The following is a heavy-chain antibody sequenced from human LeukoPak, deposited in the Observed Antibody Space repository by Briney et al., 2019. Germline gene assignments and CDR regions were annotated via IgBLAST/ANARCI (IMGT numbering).Heavy chain of an antibody. D-gene: IGHD6-13*01. J-gene: IGHJ5*02. V-gene: IGHV3-23*01. CDR2: ISGSGGST. CDR1: GFTFSSYA. CDR3: ARGGAAADQFDP. Sequence: GGSLRLSCAASGFTFSSYAMSWVRQAPGKGLEWVSAISGSGGSTYYADSVKGRFTISRDNSKNTLYLQMNSLRAEDTAVYYCARGGAAADQFDPWGQGTLVTVSS.